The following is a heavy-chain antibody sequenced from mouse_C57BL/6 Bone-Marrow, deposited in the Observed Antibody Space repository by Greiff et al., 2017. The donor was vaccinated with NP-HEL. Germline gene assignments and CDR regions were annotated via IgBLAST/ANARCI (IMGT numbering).Heavy chain of an antibody. V-gene: IGHV1-52*01. CDR1: GYTFTSYW. CDR3: ARGRTYYSDYVGAMDY. D-gene: IGHD2-5*01. Sequence: VQLQQPGAELVRPGSSVKLSCKASGYTFTSYWMHWVKQRPIQGLEWIGNIDPSDSETHYNQKFKDKATLTVDKSSSTAYMQLSSLTSEDSAVYYCARGRTYYSDYVGAMDYWGQGTSVTVSS. CDR2: IDPSDSET. J-gene: IGHJ4*01.